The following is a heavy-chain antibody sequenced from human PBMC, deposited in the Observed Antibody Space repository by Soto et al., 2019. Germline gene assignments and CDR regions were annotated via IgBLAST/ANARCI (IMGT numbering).Heavy chain of an antibody. CDR1: GFTFSNYD. D-gene: IGHD6-13*01. CDR3: AKPVLYSSSWYFDY. V-gene: IGHV3-23*01. CDR2: IGGDGGST. Sequence: GGSLRLSCAASGFTFSNYDVNWVHQAPGKGLEWVSGIGGDGGSTYYADSVRGRFVVSRDNSKNSLYLQMNSLRAEDTAVYYCAKPVLYSSSWYFDYWGQGTLVTVSS. J-gene: IGHJ4*02.